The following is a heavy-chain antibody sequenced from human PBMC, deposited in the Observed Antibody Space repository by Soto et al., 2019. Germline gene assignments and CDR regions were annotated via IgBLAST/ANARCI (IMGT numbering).Heavy chain of an antibody. J-gene: IGHJ6*02. Sequence: QVQLVQSGAEVKKPGSSVKVSCKASGGTFSSYAISWVRQAPGQGLEWMGGIIPIFGTANYAQKFQGRVTITADESTSTAYMELSRLRSEDTAVYYCARDSAPVTHYYYYGMDVWGQGTTVTVSS. CDR3: ARDSAPVTHYYYYGMDV. CDR1: GGTFSSYA. V-gene: IGHV1-69*12. CDR2: IIPIFGTA. D-gene: IGHD5-18*01.